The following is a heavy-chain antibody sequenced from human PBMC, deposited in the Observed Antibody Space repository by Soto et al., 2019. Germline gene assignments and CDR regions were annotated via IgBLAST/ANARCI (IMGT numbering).Heavy chain of an antibody. CDR3: ARYREWLLTKKDYGMDV. CDR1: GGTFSSYA. Sequence: QVQLVQSGAEVKKPGSSVKVSCKASGGTFSSYAISWVRQAPGQGLEWMGGIIPIFGTANYAQKFQGRVTITADESTSTAYVELSSLRSEDTAVYYCARYREWLLTKKDYGMDVWGHGATVTVSS. CDR2: IIPIFGTA. J-gene: IGHJ6*02. V-gene: IGHV1-69*01. D-gene: IGHD3-3*01.